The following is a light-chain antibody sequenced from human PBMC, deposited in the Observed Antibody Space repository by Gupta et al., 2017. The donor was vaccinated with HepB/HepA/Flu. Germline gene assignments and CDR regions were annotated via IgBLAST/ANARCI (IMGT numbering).Light chain of an antibody. CDR1: SPNIGAGYD. J-gene: IGLJ3*02. Sequence: QSVLTQPPSVSGAPGQRVTTPCTGSSPNIGAGYDVHWYQQLPGTAPKLPIYGNSNRPSGVPDRFSGSKSGTSASLAITGLQAEDEADYYCQSYDSSLSGSVFGGGTKLTVL. CDR2: GNS. V-gene: IGLV1-40*01. CDR3: QSYDSSLSGSV.